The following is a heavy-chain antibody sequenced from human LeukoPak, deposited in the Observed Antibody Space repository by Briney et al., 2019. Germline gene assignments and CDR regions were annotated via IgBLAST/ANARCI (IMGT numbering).Heavy chain of an antibody. V-gene: IGHV3-23*01. CDR2: ISGSGSST. CDR3: AKDLLYYYDSSGSGDAFDI. D-gene: IGHD3-22*01. J-gene: IGHJ3*02. Sequence: GGSLRLSCAASGFIFSNYGMNWVRQAPGKGLDWVSSISGSGSSTYYAESVKGRVTISRDNSQNTLYLQMNSLRAEDTAIYYCAKDLLYYYDSSGSGDAFDIWGRGTMVTVS. CDR1: GFIFSNYG.